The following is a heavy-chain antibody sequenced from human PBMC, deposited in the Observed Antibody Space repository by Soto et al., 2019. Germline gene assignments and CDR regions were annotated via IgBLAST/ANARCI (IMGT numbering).Heavy chain of an antibody. V-gene: IGHV4-34*12. Sequence: SETLSLTCAVSGGFFNAFYWSWIRQPPGKGLEWIGEIVHTGVTNYNPSLKSRVTISMDTSKSQFSLTMRSVTAADTAVYFCASLRITITDSDYWGQGIPVTVSS. CDR3: ASLRITITDSDY. D-gene: IGHD3-3*01. CDR2: IVHTGVT. J-gene: IGHJ4*02. CDR1: GGFFNAFY.